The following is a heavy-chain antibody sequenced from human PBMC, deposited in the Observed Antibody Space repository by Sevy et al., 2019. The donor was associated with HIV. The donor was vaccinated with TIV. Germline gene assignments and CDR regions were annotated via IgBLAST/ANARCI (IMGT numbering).Heavy chain of an antibody. CDR1: GGTFSSYA. CDR3: AGVVGVLGYCSGGSCYHAFDI. Sequence: ASVKVSCKASGGTFSSYAISWVRQAPGQGLEWMGRIIPILGIANYAQKFQGRVTITADKSTSTAYMELSSLRSEDTAVYYCAGVVGVLGYCSGGSCYHAFDIWGQGTMVTVSS. D-gene: IGHD2-15*01. J-gene: IGHJ3*02. CDR2: IIPILGIA. V-gene: IGHV1-69*04.